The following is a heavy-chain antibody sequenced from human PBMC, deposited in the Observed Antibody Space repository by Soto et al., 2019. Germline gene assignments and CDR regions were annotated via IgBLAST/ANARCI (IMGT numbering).Heavy chain of an antibody. J-gene: IGHJ4*02. D-gene: IGHD3-10*01. Sequence: EVQLVESGGGLVQPGGSLRLSCAASGITVSSNYMSWVRQAPGKGLEWVSVIYSGGTTYYADSVKGRFTIARNNSKTTLYLQMNSLRAEATAVYYCPRDFSHYGSGTMGGDFDYWGQGTLVTVSS. CDR1: GITVSSNY. CDR2: IYSGGTT. CDR3: PRDFSHYGSGTMGGDFDY. V-gene: IGHV3-66*01.